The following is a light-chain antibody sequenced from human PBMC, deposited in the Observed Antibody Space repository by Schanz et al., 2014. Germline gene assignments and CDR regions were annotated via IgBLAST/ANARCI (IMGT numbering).Light chain of an antibody. CDR2: DNN. V-gene: IGLV1-51*02. CDR1: NSNIGNNF. Sequence: QSVLTQPPSVSAAPGQRVTISCSGSNSNIGNNFVSWYQQLPGTAPKLLIYDNNNRPSGVPDRFSGSKSGTSATLGITGLQTGDEADYYCGTWDSSLSAWVFGGGTKLTVL. J-gene: IGLJ3*02. CDR3: GTWDSSLSAWV.